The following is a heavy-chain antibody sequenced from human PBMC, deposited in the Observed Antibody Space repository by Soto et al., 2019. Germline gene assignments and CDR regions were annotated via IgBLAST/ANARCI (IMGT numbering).Heavy chain of an antibody. Sequence: ASVKVSCKASGGTFSSYAISWVRQAPGQGLEWMGGIIPIFGTANYAQKFQGRVTITADESTSTAYMELSSLRSEDTAVYYCARDVLEMATNPDAYYYYGMDVWGQGTTVTVSS. D-gene: IGHD3-3*02. CDR2: IIPIFGTA. CDR3: ARDVLEMATNPDAYYYYGMDV. CDR1: GGTFSSYA. V-gene: IGHV1-69*13. J-gene: IGHJ6*02.